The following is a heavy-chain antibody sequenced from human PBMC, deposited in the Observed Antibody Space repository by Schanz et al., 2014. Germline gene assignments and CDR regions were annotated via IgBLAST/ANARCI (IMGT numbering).Heavy chain of an antibody. J-gene: IGHJ5*02. D-gene: IGHD4-17*01. CDR3: ATLDYADSVS. V-gene: IGHV1-18*01. Sequence: QVQLVQSGAEVKKPGASVKVSCKASGYTFTSHGISWVRQAPGQGLEWMGWITAYNGDTNYALKLQGRVTMTTDTSTGTAYMELKSLRSDDTAVYYCATLDYADSVSWGQGTLVIVSS. CDR1: GYTFTSHG. CDR2: ITAYNGDT.